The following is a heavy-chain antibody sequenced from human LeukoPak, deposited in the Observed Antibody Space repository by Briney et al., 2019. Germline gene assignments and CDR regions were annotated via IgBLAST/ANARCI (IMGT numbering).Heavy chain of an antibody. V-gene: IGHV3-23*01. Sequence: GGSLRLSCAASGFTFSSSAMSWVRQAPGRGLEWVSAISNNGGYTYYADSVQGRFTISRDNSKSTLCLQMNSLRAEDTAVYYCAKQLGYCSGGSCYFPYWGQGTLVTVSS. D-gene: IGHD2-15*01. J-gene: IGHJ4*02. CDR3: AKQLGYCSGGSCYFPY. CDR2: ISNNGGYT. CDR1: GFTFSSSA.